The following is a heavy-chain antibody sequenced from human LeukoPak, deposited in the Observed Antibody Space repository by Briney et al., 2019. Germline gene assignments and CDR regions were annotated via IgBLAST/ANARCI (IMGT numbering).Heavy chain of an antibody. Sequence: ASVKVSCKASVYPFTTYGISWLRQAPGQGLEGVGWISPYNGNTDYAQKVQGRVTMTTDTSTSTAHMQLRRLRSDDTAVYYCATLAQDYYDSSGYFWGQGTPLTVSS. CDR1: VYPFTTYG. CDR2: ISPYNGNT. J-gene: IGHJ4*02. V-gene: IGHV1-18*01. CDR3: ATLAQDYYDSSGYF. D-gene: IGHD3-22*01.